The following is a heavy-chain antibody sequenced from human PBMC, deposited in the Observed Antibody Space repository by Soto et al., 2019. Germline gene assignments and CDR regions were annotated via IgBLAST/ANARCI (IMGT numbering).Heavy chain of an antibody. D-gene: IGHD2-2*01. V-gene: IGHV4-34*01. J-gene: IGHJ5*02. CDR1: GGSFSGYY. CDR2: INHSGST. CDR3: AENSNYCSSTSCPRGYNWFDP. Sequence: QVQLQQWGAGLLKPSETLSLTCAVYGGSFSGYYWSWIRQPPGKGLEWIGEINHSGSTNYNPSPKRCVTISVDTSKNQFSLKLSSVTAADTAVYYCAENSNYCSSTSCPRGYNWFDPWGQGTLVTVSS.